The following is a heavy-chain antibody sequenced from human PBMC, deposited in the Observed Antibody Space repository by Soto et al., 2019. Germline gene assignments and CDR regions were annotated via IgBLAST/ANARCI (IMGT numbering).Heavy chain of an antibody. V-gene: IGHV3-33*01. Sequence: GGSLRLSCAASGFTFSSYGMHWVRQAPGKGLEWVAVIWYDGSNKYYADSVKGRFTISRDNSKNTLYLQMNSLRAEDTAVYYCAREGSSSGYDYYYGMDVWGQGTTVTVSS. J-gene: IGHJ6*02. CDR1: GFTFSSYG. CDR3: AREGSSSGYDYYYGMDV. CDR2: IWYDGSNK. D-gene: IGHD3-22*01.